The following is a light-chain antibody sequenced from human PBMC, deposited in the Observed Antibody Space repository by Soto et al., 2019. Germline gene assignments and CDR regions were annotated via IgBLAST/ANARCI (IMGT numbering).Light chain of an antibody. Sequence: EMVFTQSPATLSVSPGERVTLSCRTSQDVSSKLAWYQQKPGQPPSLLIYDASTRATGTPARFSGSGSGTEFTLAVSSLQSEDFEIYYCQQYNNWPITFGQGTRLENK. CDR1: QDVSSK. CDR3: QQYNNWPIT. J-gene: IGKJ5*01. V-gene: IGKV3D-15*01. CDR2: DAS.